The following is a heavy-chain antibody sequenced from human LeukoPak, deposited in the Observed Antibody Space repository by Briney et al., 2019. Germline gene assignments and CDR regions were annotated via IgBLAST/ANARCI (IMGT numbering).Heavy chain of an antibody. CDR1: GFTFSSYE. CDR3: ARERANYYGSGSYQYYYYYMDV. D-gene: IGHD3-10*01. Sequence: GGSLRLSCAASGFTFSSYEMNWVRQAPGKGLEWVSYISSSGSTIYYADSVKGRFTISRDNAKNSLYLQMNSLRAEDTAVYYCARERANYYGSGSYQYYYYYMDVWGKGTTVTISS. J-gene: IGHJ6*03. V-gene: IGHV3-48*03. CDR2: ISSSGSTI.